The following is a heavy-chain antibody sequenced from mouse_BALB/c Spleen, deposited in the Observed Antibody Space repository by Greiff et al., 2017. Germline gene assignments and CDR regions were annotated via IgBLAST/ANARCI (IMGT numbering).Heavy chain of an antibody. D-gene: IGHD2-14*01. CDR2: ISSGGSYT. Sequence: EVQVVESGGDLVKPGGSLKLSCAASGFTFSSYGMSWVRQTPDKRLEWVATISSGGSYTYYPDSVKGRFTISRDNAKNTLYLQMSSLKSEDTAMYYCARGDRYDYWGQGTTLTVSS. CDR1: GFTFSSYG. J-gene: IGHJ2*01. V-gene: IGHV5-6*01. CDR3: ARGDRYDY.